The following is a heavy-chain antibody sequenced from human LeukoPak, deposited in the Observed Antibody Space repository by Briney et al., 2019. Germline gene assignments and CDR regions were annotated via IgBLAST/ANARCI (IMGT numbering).Heavy chain of an antibody. D-gene: IGHD4-11*01. CDR1: GYIFTTYY. Sequence: ASVKVSCKASGYIFTTYYMHWLRQAPGQGPEWMGIINPRGGSTDYAQRFQGRVTMTSDTSTSTVYMELKSLRSEDTAVYFCARVGTTGATADNWGQGTLVTVSS. J-gene: IGHJ4*02. CDR3: ARVGTTGATADN. CDR2: INPRGGST. V-gene: IGHV1-46*01.